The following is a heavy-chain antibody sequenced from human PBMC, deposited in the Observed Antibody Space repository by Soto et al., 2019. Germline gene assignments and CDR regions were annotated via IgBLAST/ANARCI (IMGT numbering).Heavy chain of an antibody. CDR1: GFTFSSYS. V-gene: IGHV3-21*01. Sequence: PGGSLRLSCAASGFTFSSYSMNWVRQAPGKGLEWVSSISSSSSYIYYADSVKGRFTISRDNAKNSLYLQMNSLRAEDTAVYYCARGPNNYYDSSGYPDWSDPWGQGTLVTVSS. CDR2: ISSSSSYI. CDR3: ARGPNNYYDSSGYPDWSDP. D-gene: IGHD3-22*01. J-gene: IGHJ5*02.